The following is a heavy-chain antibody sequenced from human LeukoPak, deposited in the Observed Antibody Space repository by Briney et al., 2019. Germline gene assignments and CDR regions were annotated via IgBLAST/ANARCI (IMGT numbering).Heavy chain of an antibody. Sequence: PGGSLRLSCAASGFTFSSYGMHWVRQAPGKGLEWVAVISYDGSNKYYADSVKGRFTISRDNSKNTLYLQMNSLRAEDTAVYYCAKEERYSYDSSGYYYLYFAYWGQGTLVTVSS. V-gene: IGHV3-30*18. D-gene: IGHD3-22*01. CDR3: AKEERYSYDSSGYYYLYFAY. CDR1: GFTFSSYG. CDR2: ISYDGSNK. J-gene: IGHJ4*02.